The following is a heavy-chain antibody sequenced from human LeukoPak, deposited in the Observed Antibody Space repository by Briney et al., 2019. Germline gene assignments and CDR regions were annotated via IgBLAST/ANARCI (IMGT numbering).Heavy chain of an antibody. D-gene: IGHD1-14*01. J-gene: IGHJ6*03. V-gene: IGHV1-2*02. Sequence: WASVKVSCKASGYTFTGYYMHWVRQAPGQGLEWMGWINPNSGGTNYAQKFQGRVTMTRDTSISTAYMELSRLRSDDTAVYYCARATQVWEPKDYYYYYYMDVWGTGTTVTVSS. CDR2: INPNSGGT. CDR3: ARATQVWEPKDYYYYYYMDV. CDR1: GYTFTGYY.